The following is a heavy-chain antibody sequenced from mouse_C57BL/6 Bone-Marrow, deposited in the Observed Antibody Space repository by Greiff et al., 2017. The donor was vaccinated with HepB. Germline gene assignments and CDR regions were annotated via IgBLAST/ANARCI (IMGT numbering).Heavy chain of an antibody. CDR2: FHPYNDDT. V-gene: IGHV1-47*01. D-gene: IGHD2-3*01. CDR3: AIYHGGGDYFDY. Sequence: VKLMESGAELVKPGASVKMSCKASGYTFTTYPIEWMKQNHGKSLEWIGNFHPYNDDTKYNEKFKGKATLTVEKSSSTVYLELSRLTSDDSAVYYCAIYHGGGDYFDYWGQGTTLTVSS. J-gene: IGHJ2*01. CDR1: GYTFTTYP.